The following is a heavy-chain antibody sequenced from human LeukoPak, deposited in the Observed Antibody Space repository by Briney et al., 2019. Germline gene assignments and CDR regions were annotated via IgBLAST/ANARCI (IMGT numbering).Heavy chain of an antibody. J-gene: IGHJ5*02. Sequence: QPGGSLRLSCAASGFAFSDSYMSWIRQAAGKGLEWISYISSTSSRTNYADSVKGRFTISRDNAKRSLYLQMNSLRAEDTAVYYCARGSARWFDPWGQGTLVTVSS. V-gene: IGHV3-11*05. CDR1: GFAFSDSY. CDR3: ARGSARWFDP. CDR2: ISSTSSRT.